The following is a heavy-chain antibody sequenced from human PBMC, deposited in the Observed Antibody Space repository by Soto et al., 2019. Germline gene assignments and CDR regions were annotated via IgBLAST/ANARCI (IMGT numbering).Heavy chain of an antibody. D-gene: IGHD4-17*01. J-gene: IGHJ4*02. CDR2: IYHSGST. CDR1: GGSISSSNW. Sequence: SETLSLTCAVSGGSISSSNWWSWVRQPPGKGLEWIGEIYHSGSTNYNPSLKSRVTISVDKSKNQFSLKLSSVTAADTVVYYCARTMTTVVTPDYFDYWGQGTLVTVSS. CDR3: ARTMTTVVTPDYFDY. V-gene: IGHV4-4*02.